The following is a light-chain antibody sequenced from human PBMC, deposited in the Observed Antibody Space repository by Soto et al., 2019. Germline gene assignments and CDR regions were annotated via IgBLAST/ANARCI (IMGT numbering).Light chain of an antibody. CDR3: QQYNSYPCT. V-gene: IGKV1-5*01. CDR1: QSISSW. Sequence: DIQMTQSPSTLSASVGDRVTITCRASQSISSWLAWYQQKPGKAPKLLIYDASSLESGVPSRFRGSGSGTEFTLTISSLQPDDFATYYCQQYNSYPCTFGQGTKLEIK. CDR2: DAS. J-gene: IGKJ2*02.